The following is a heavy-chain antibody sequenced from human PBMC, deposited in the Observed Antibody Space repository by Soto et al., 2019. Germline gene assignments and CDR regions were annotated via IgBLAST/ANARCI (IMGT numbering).Heavy chain of an antibody. D-gene: IGHD6-6*01. Sequence: PGGSLRLSCAASGFTFSSYSMNWVRQAPGKGLEWVSSISSSSSYIYYADSVKGRFTISRDNAKNSLYLQMNSLRAEDTAVYHSAPGAIAARPNDCPDSWGQGTLVTVSS. CDR3: APGAIAARPNDCPDS. CDR2: ISSSSSYI. J-gene: IGHJ5*01. CDR1: GFTFSSYS. V-gene: IGHV3-21*01.